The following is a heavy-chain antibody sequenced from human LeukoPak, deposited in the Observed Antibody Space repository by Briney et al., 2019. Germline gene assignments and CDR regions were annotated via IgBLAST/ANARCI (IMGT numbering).Heavy chain of an antibody. CDR2: IGGSGGST. CDR3: AKAYIRAVGPYDFWSGYFDY. Sequence: GGSLRLSCAASGFTFSNYAMSWVRQAPGKGLEWVSAIGGSGGSTYYADSVKGRFTISRDNSKNTLYLQMNSLRAEDTAVYYCAKAYIRAVGPYDFWSGYFDYWGQGTLVTVSS. CDR1: GFTFSNYA. D-gene: IGHD3-3*01. J-gene: IGHJ4*02. V-gene: IGHV3-23*01.